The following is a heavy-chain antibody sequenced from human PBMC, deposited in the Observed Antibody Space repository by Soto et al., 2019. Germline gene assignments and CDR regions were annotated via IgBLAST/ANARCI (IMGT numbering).Heavy chain of an antibody. Sequence: ASVKVSCKASGYTFTSYYMNWVRQAPGQGLVWMGVIDPGGGSTDYAQKFQGRITMTRDTSTSTAYMELRSLRSDDTAVYYCARVRYDSSGPGRTPGPFDIWGQGTMVTVSS. CDR2: IDPGGGST. CDR1: GYTFTSYY. D-gene: IGHD3-22*01. V-gene: IGHV1-46*01. J-gene: IGHJ3*02. CDR3: ARVRYDSSGPGRTPGPFDI.